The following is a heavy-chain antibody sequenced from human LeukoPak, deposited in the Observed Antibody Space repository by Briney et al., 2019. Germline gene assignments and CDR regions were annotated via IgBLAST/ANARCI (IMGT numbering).Heavy chain of an antibody. Sequence: SETLSLTCTVSGGSISTFYWTWIRQSPGKGLEWIGNIYYSGRANYNPSLKGRVTISLDTSKQQFSLNLSSVTAADTAVYYCARRADGSFSFWGQGTLVTVS. CDR1: GGSISTFY. CDR3: ARRADGSFSF. D-gene: IGHD1-1*01. CDR2: IYYSGRA. J-gene: IGHJ4*02. V-gene: IGHV4-59*08.